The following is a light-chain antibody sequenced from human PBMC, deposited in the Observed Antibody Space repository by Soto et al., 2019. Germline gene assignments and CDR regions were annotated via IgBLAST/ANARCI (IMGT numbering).Light chain of an antibody. J-gene: IGKJ2*01. CDR1: QSIRNN. CDR2: AAS. V-gene: IGKV3D-15*03. Sequence: EVVMTQSPATLSVSPGERATLSCRASQSIRNNYLAWYQQKPGQAPRLLIYAASIRATGIPDRFSGSGSGTEFTLTISILQSGDLAVYYCQQYSSWYTFGQGTKLEIK. CDR3: QQYSSWYT.